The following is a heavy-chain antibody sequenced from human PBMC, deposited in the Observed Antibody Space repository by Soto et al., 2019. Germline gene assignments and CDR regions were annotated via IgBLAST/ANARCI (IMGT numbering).Heavy chain of an antibody. J-gene: IGHJ6*02. CDR2: IYSDDYT. Sequence: GGSLRLSCAASGFTVRSSYMSWVRQVPGRGLEWVSIIYSDDYTYYAASVKGRFTISRDNSRNTLYLQMSSLRAEDTAVYYCARYDSSGYYWPYYYYGMDVWGQGTTVTVSS. V-gene: IGHV3-66*01. CDR1: GFTVRSSY. D-gene: IGHD3-22*01. CDR3: ARYDSSGYYWPYYYYGMDV.